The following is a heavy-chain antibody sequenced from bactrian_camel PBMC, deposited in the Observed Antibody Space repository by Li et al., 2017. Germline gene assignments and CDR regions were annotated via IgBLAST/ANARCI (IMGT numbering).Heavy chain of an antibody. D-gene: IGHD5*01. CDR1: GYTHSAYC. CDR2: IDSDGVT. J-gene: IGHJ4*01. V-gene: IGHV3S42*01. Sequence: VQLVESGGGSVQAGGSLRLSCTESGYTHSAYCMGWFRQAPGKEREGVAAIDSDGVTSYADSVKGRFTISKDNAKNTLYLQMNSLKPEDTAMYYCAADPTLGCPDVGVGPHFADFGQGTQVTVS.